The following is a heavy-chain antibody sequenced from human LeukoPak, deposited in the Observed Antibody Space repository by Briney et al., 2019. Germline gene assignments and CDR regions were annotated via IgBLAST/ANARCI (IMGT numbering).Heavy chain of an antibody. CDR1: GGSFSGYY. J-gene: IGHJ1*01. Sequence: PSETLSLTCAVYGGSFSGYYWSWIRQPPGKGLEWIGEINHSGSTNYNPSLKSRVTISVDTSKNQFSLKLSSVTAADMAVYYCARSGYDFWSGYSQYFQHWGQGTLVTVSS. CDR2: INHSGST. V-gene: IGHV4-34*01. CDR3: ARSGYDFWSGYSQYFQH. D-gene: IGHD3-3*01.